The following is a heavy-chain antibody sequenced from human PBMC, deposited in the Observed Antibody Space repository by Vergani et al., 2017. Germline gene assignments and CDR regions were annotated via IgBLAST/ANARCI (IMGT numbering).Heavy chain of an antibody. CDR2: INPNSGGT. V-gene: IGHV1-2*02. Sequence: QVQLVHSGAEVQKPGASVKVSCKASGYTFTGYYMHWVRQAPGQGLEWMGWINPNSGGTNYAQKFQGRVTMTRDTSIRTAYMERSMLRSDDTAVYCCASEGPTVTTLDYWGQGTLVTVSS. CDR3: ASEGPTVTTLDY. J-gene: IGHJ4*02. CDR1: GYTFTGYY. D-gene: IGHD4-17*01.